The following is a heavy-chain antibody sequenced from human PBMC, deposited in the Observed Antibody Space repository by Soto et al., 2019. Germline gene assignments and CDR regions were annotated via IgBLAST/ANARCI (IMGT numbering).Heavy chain of an antibody. J-gene: IGHJ4*02. CDR3: ARGPHFGR. CDR2: IYHSGST. CDR1: GGSISSSSYY. Sequence: SETLSLTCTVSGGSISSSSYYWGWVRQPPGKGLEWIGSIYHSGSTYYNPSLKSRVTISVDRSKNQFSLKLSSVTAADTAVYYCARGPHFGRWGQGTLGTFSS. D-gene: IGHD3-3*01. V-gene: IGHV4-39*07.